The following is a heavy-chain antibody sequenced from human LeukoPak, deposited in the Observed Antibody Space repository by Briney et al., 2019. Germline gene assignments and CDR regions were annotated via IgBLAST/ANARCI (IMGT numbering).Heavy chain of an antibody. D-gene: IGHD6-6*01. Sequence: PSETLSLTCAVYGGSFSGYYWSWIRQPPGKGLEWIGEINHSGSTSYNPSLESRVTISVDTSKNQFSLKLSSVTAADTAVYYCARGRAARPDLPIDYWGQGTLVTVSS. CDR1: GGSFSGYY. CDR3: ARGRAARPDLPIDY. V-gene: IGHV4-34*01. J-gene: IGHJ4*02. CDR2: INHSGST.